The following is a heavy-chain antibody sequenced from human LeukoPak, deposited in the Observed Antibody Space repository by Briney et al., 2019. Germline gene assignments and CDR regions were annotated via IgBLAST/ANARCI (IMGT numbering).Heavy chain of an antibody. Sequence: SETLSLTCAVYGGSFSGYYWSWIRQPPGKGLEWMGEINHSGITNYNPSLKSRVTISVDTSNNHFSLKLSSVTAADTAVYYCARRRMSGSSRRDFDYWGQGTLVTVSS. J-gene: IGHJ4*02. D-gene: IGHD6-6*01. V-gene: IGHV4-34*01. CDR2: INHSGIT. CDR3: ARRRMSGSSRRDFDY. CDR1: GGSFSGYY.